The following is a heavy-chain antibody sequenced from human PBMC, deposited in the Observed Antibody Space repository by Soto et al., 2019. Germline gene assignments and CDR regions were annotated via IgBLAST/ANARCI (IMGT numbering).Heavy chain of an antibody. Sequence: QVQLVESGGGVVQPGRSLRLSCAASGFTFSSYAMHWVRQAPGKGLEWVAVISYDGSNKYYADSVKGRFTISRDNSKNTLSLQMNSLRAEDTAVYYCARTWIQLWLGTVDSWGQGTLVTVSS. J-gene: IGHJ4*02. CDR1: GFTFSSYA. D-gene: IGHD5-18*01. V-gene: IGHV3-30-3*01. CDR2: ISYDGSNK. CDR3: ARTWIQLWLGTVDS.